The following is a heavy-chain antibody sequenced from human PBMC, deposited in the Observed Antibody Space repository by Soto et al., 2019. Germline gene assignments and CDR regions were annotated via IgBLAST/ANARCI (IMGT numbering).Heavy chain of an antibody. CDR1: GGTFSSYA. CDR3: ARSTMIERDNWFDP. V-gene: IGHV1-69*13. CDR2: IIPIFGTA. Sequence: GASVKVSCKASGGTFSSYAISWVRQAPGQGLEWMGGIIPIFGTANYAQKFQGRVTITADESTSTAYMELSSLRSEDTAVYYCARSTMIERDNWFDPWGQGTLVTVSS. J-gene: IGHJ5*02. D-gene: IGHD3-22*01.